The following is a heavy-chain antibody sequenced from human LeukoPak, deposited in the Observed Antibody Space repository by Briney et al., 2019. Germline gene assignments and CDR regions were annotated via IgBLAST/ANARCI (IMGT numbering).Heavy chain of an antibody. Sequence: GGSLRLSCAASAFTFSSYSMNWVRQAPGKGLEWVSSISSSSSYIYYADSVKGRFTMSRDNAKNSLYLQMNSLRAEDTAVYYCARGWGKIQLWNRLSTVAFDYWGQGTLVTVSS. V-gene: IGHV3-21*04. CDR3: ARGWGKIQLWNRLSTVAFDY. J-gene: IGHJ4*02. D-gene: IGHD5-18*01. CDR2: ISSSSSYI. CDR1: AFTFSSYS.